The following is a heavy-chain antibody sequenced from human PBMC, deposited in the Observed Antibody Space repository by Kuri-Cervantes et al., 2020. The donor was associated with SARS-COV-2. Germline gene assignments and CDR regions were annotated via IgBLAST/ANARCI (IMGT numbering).Heavy chain of an antibody. CDR3: AKDHFGVHDF. CDR1: GFNFSRAD. V-gene: IGHV3-30*18. J-gene: IGHJ4*02. CDR2: ISYDGKHK. Sequence: GESLKISCAAAGFNFSRADMHWVRQAPGKGLEWVAFISYDGKHKKCIGYGKGRFAISRDNSQNTLLLQMTSLRSEDTAMYYCAKDHFGVHDFWGQGTLVTVSS. D-gene: IGHD2-21*01.